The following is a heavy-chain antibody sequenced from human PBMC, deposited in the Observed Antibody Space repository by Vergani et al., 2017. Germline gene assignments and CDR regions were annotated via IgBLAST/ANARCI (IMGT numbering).Heavy chain of an antibody. J-gene: IGHJ4*02. CDR1: GFTFSSYW. CDR2: IKQDGSEK. Sequence: EVQLVESGGGLVQPGGSLRLSCAASGFTFSSYWMSWVRPAPGKGLEWVANIKQDGSEKYYVDSVKGRFTISRDNAKNSLYLQMNSLRAEDTAVYYCARTLSTAMVPYYFDYWGQGTLVTVSS. CDR3: ARTLSTAMVPYYFDY. V-gene: IGHV3-7*03. D-gene: IGHD5-18*01.